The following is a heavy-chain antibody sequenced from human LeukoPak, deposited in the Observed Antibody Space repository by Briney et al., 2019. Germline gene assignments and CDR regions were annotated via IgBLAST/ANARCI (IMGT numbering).Heavy chain of an antibody. D-gene: IGHD3-9*01. CDR3: AKGPLRYFDWSPDY. J-gene: IGHJ4*02. CDR2: ISGSGGST. V-gene: IGHV3-23*01. Sequence: GGSLRLSCAASGFTFSSYGMSWVRRAPGKGLEWVSAISGSGGSTYYADSVKGRFTISRDSSKNTLYLQMNSLRAEDTAVHYCAKGPLRYFDWSPDYWGQGTLVTVSS. CDR1: GFTFSSYG.